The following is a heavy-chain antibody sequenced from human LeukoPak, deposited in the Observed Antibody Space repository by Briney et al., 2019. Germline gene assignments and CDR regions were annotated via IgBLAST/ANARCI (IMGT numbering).Heavy chain of an antibody. J-gene: IGHJ4*02. Sequence: GGSLRLSCAASGFTFSSYGMHWVRRAPGKGLEWVAVISYDGSNKYYADSVKGRFTISRDNSKNTLYLQMNSLRAEDTAVYYCAKVGYSYAIDYWVQGTLVTVSS. CDR2: ISYDGSNK. V-gene: IGHV3-30*18. CDR1: GFTFSSYG. CDR3: AKVGYSYAIDY. D-gene: IGHD5-18*01.